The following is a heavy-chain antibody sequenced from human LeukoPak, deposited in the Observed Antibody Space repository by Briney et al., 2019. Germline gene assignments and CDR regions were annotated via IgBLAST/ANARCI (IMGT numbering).Heavy chain of an antibody. CDR1: GFTFSSYN. J-gene: IGHJ5*02. D-gene: IGHD6-19*01. Sequence: GGSLRLSCAASGFTFSSYNMNWVRQAPGKGLEWVSSISSSSSYIYYADSVKGRFTISRDNAKKSMYLQMNSLRAEDTAVYYCARVDIGGWYWLDPWGQGTQVTVSS. CDR3: ARVDIGGWYWLDP. CDR2: ISSSSSYI. V-gene: IGHV3-21*01.